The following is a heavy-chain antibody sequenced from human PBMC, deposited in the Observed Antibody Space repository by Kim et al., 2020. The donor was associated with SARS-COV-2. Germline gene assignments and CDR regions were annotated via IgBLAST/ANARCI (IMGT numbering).Heavy chain of an antibody. Sequence: GGSLRLSCAASGFTFSSYSMNWVRQAPGKGLEWVSYISSSSSTIYYADSVKGRFTISRDNAKNSLYLQMNSLRDEDTAVYYCARDYYDSSGYYYKDYWGQGTLVTVSS. V-gene: IGHV3-48*02. CDR3: ARDYYDSSGYYYKDY. J-gene: IGHJ4*02. CDR2: ISSSSSTI. CDR1: GFTFSSYS. D-gene: IGHD3-22*01.